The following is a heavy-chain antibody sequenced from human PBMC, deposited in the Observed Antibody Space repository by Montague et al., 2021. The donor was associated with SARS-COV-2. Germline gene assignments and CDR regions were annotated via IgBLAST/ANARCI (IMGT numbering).Heavy chain of an antibody. Sequence: SETLSLTCSVSGGSISTSNYYWGWIRQPPGEGLEWIGSVYYSGSTYYNPPLKSRVTVSVDTSKNQFSLKISSVTAADTAVYFCAGQSASSPFDHWGQGTLVTVSS. J-gene: IGHJ4*02. V-gene: IGHV4-39*01. CDR3: AGQSASSPFDH. CDR1: GGSISTSNYY. D-gene: IGHD6-13*01. CDR2: VYYSGST.